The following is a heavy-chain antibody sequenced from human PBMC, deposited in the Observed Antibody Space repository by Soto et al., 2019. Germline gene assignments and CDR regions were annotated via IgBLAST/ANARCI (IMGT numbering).Heavy chain of an antibody. D-gene: IGHD5-18*01. CDR1: GFTFSNAW. V-gene: IGHV3-15*07. CDR3: AKAGQAMVRFRGSEYYGMDV. J-gene: IGHJ6*02. CDR2: IKSKTDGGTT. Sequence: PGGSLRLSCAASGFTFSNAWMNWVRQAPGKGLEWVGRIKSKTDGGTTDYAAPVKGRFTISRDDSKNTLYLQMNSLRAEDTAVYYCAKAGQAMVRFRGSEYYGMDVWGQGTTVTVSS.